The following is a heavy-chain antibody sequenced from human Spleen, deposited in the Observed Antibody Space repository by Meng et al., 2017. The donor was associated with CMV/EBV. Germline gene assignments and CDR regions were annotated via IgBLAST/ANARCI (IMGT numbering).Heavy chain of an antibody. CDR2: IYYSGNI. CDR1: SASVSIASYY. D-gene: IGHD3-9*01. V-gene: IGHV4-61*01. Sequence: SETLSRTCTVSSASVSIASYYWSWIRQPPGKGLEWLGYIYYSGNINYNPSLKSRVTISVDKSKNQFSLKLTSVTAADTAVYYCARDRIGYYDILTGDSDLYGMDVWGQGTTVTVSS. CDR3: ARDRIGYYDILTGDSDLYGMDV. J-gene: IGHJ6*02.